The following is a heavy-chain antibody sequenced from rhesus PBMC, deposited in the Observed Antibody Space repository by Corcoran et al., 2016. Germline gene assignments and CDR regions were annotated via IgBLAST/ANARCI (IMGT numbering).Heavy chain of an antibody. Sequence: QEQLVQSGAEVKKPGASVKVSCKASGYLFTRYVISWLRQAPGQGFECMGGIHRGYGSTSYAQKFQGRVTITADRSTSTVYMELSSLRSEDMAVYYCAALWTGYHFDYWGQGVLVTVSS. CDR3: AALWTGYHFDY. CDR2: IHRGYGST. CDR1: GYLFTRYV. D-gene: IGHD3-3*01. V-gene: IGHV1-70*01. J-gene: IGHJ4*01.